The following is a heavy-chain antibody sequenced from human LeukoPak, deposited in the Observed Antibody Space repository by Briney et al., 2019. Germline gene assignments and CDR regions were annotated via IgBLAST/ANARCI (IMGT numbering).Heavy chain of an antibody. CDR2: IYYSGST. V-gene: IGHV4-31*03. CDR1: GGPISSGGYY. D-gene: IGHD5-18*01. Sequence: SETLSLTCTVSGGPISSGGYYWSWLRQHPGKGLEWIGYIYYSGSTYYNPSLKSRVTISVDTPKNQFSLKLSSVTAADTAVYYCARGGNYGYGYFDYWGQGTLVTVSS. CDR3: ARGGNYGYGYFDY. J-gene: IGHJ4*02.